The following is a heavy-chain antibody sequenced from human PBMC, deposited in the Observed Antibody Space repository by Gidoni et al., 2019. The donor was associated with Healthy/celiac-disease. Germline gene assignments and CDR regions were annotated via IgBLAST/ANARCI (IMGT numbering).Heavy chain of an antibody. V-gene: IGHV5-10-1*01. CDR3: ARRGDSRGWFYFDY. CDR1: GYSFTSYW. J-gene: IGHJ4*02. Sequence: LRISCKGSGYSFTSYWISWVRQMPGKGLEWMGRIDPSDSYTNYSPSFQGHVTSEADKSIRTADLQWSSLKSSDTAMYYCARRGDSRGWFYFDYWGQGTLVTVSS. CDR2: IDPSDSYT. D-gene: IGHD6-19*01.